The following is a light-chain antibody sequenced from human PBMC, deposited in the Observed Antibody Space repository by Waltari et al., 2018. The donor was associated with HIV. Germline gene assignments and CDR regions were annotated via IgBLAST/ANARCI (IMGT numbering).Light chain of an antibody. V-gene: IGKV4-1*01. Sequence: VMTQSPDSLAVSLGARATINGKSSQSLFYSSNNKNYLAWYQQKPGQPPKLLIHWASTRISGVPDLFSGSGSATEFTLTIRSLQAEDVAVYYCHQYFSTPQTFGQGTKVEVK. CDR1: QSLFYSSNNKNY. J-gene: IGKJ1*01. CDR3: HQYFSTPQT. CDR2: WAS.